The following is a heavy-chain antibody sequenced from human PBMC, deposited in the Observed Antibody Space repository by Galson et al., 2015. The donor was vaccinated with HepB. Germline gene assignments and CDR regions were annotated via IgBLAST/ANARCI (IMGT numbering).Heavy chain of an antibody. CDR1: GSILSSYS. D-gene: IGHD6-13*01. V-gene: IGHV3-21*01. CDR2: MSSSTNYI. J-gene: IGHJ6*02. CDR3: ATNTPAAVMRASGMDV. Sequence: SLRLSCAASGSILSSYSMNWVRQAPGKGLGWVSSMSSSTNYIYYADSVKGRFTVSIDNAKNSLFLQMNSLRAGDTAVYYCATNTPAAVMRASGMDVWGQGTAVTVSS.